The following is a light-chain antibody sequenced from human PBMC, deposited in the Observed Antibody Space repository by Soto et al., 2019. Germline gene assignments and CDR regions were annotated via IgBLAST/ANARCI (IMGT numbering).Light chain of an antibody. V-gene: IGKV1-9*01. CDR3: QQLNSYPQT. CDR2: SAS. Sequence: IKLTQSPSSLSASVGDRVTITFQASRGISSYLAWYQQKPGKAPKLLVYSASTLQSGVPSRFSGSGSGPDFTLTISSLQPEDSATYFCQQLNSYPQTFGQGTRLENK. J-gene: IGKJ5*01. CDR1: RGISSY.